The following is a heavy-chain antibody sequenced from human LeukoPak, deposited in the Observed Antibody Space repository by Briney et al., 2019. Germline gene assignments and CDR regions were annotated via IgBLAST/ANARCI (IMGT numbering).Heavy chain of an antibody. D-gene: IGHD6-13*01. CDR2: ISYDGSNK. V-gene: IGHV3-30-3*01. CDR1: GFTFSSYA. CDR3: ARPPVGQQLGAFDY. Sequence: GRSLRLSCAASGFTFSSYAMHWVRQAPGKGLEWVAVISYDGSNKYYADSVKGRFTISRDNSKNTLYLQMNSLRAEGTAVYYCARPPVGQQLGAFDYWGQGTLVTVSS. J-gene: IGHJ4*02.